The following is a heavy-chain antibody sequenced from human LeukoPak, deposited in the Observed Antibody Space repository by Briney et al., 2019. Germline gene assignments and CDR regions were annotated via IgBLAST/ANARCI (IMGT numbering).Heavy chain of an antibody. V-gene: IGHV2-70*11. J-gene: IGHJ4*02. CDR2: IDWGDDK. Sequence: RESGPALVKPTQTLTLTCTFSGFSLSTSGMCVSWIRQPPGKALEWLARIDWGDDKYYSTSLKTRLTISKDTSKNQVVLTMTNMDPVDTATYYCARIPCSGGSREWSNYDYWGQGTLVTVSS. D-gene: IGHD2-15*01. CDR1: GFSLSTSGMC. CDR3: ARIPCSGGSREWSNYDY.